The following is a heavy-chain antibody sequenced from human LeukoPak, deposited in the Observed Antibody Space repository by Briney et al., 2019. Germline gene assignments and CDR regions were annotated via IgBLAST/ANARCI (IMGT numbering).Heavy chain of an antibody. CDR1: GFAFSSYS. CDR2: ITSTISYI. Sequence: GGSLRLSSAASGFAFSSYSMDWVRQAPGKGLEWGSAITSTISYIYYAYSVKGRFTISRDTAKNSLSLQLNSLRAEATAVYYCARDTRTYYASSGHSRGWGQGTLVTVSS. V-gene: IGHV3-21*01. CDR3: ARDTRTYYASSGHSRG. J-gene: IGHJ4*02. D-gene: IGHD3-22*01.